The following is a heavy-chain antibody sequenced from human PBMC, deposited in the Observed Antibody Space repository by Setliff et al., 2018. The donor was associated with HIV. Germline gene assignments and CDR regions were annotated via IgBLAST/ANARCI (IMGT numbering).Heavy chain of an antibody. D-gene: IGHD4-4*01. CDR3: TRGGSMTTLTT. CDR2: FHHSGII. V-gene: IGHV4-4*02. CDR1: GDSITTQSW. J-gene: IGHJ4*02. Sequence: SETLSLTCAVLGDSITTQSWWSWIRQPPGKGLEWIGEFHHSGIIKYTPSLQGRATISFDKSENRFSLSLRYVTAADTAVYYCTRGGSMTTLTTWGQGTLVTVSS.